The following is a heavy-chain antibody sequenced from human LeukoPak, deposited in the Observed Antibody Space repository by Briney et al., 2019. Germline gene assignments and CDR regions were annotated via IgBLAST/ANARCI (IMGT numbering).Heavy chain of an antibody. CDR1: GFTFSSYW. J-gene: IGHJ4*02. D-gene: IGHD3-3*01. V-gene: IGHV3-7*03. CDR3: TSGSLRGYYFDY. CDR2: IKQDGSEK. Sequence: GGSLRLSCAASGFTFSSYWMSWVRQAPGKGLEWVANIKQDGSEKYYVDSVKGRFTISRDNAKNSLFLQMNSLRAEDTAVYYCTSGSLRGYYFDYWGQGTLVTVSS.